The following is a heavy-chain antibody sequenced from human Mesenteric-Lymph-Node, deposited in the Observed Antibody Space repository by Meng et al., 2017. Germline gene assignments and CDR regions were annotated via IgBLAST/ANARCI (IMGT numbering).Heavy chain of an antibody. J-gene: IGHJ6*02. Sequence: ASVKVSCKASGYSFTSYDIHWVRQATGQGLEWMGWMNPNSGNTGYAQKFQGRVTMTRNTSISTAYMELSSLRSEDTAVDYCARAGVGQICRGGSCYFCHYYYYGMDVWGQGTTVTVSS. D-gene: IGHD2-15*01. V-gene: IGHV1-8*01. CDR3: ARAGVGQICRGGSCYFCHYYYYGMDV. CDR2: MNPNSGNT. CDR1: GYSFTSYD.